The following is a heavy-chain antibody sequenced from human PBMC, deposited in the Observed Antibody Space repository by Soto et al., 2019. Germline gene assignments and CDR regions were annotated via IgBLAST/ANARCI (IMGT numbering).Heavy chain of an antibody. CDR1: GVTFSSYA. Sequence: GGSLRLSCAACGVTFSSYAMSWVRQAPGKGLEWVSAISGSGGSTYYADSVKGRFTISRDNSKNTLYLQMNSLRAEDTAVYYCATPMDTAMVAIYYYYYGMDVWGQGTTVTVSS. J-gene: IGHJ6*02. CDR3: ATPMDTAMVAIYYYYYGMDV. D-gene: IGHD5-18*01. CDR2: ISGSGGST. V-gene: IGHV3-23*01.